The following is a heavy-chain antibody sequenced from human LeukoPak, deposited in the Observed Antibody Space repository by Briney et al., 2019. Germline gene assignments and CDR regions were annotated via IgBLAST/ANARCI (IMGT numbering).Heavy chain of an antibody. D-gene: IGHD6-13*01. CDR1: GGSIRSHY. J-gene: IGHJ6*03. CDR2: IYYSGST. Sequence: SETLSLTCSVSGGSIRSHYWSWIRQPPGKGLEWIGYIYYSGSTNYKPSLKSRVTISVDTSKNQFSLKLSSVTAADTAVYYCARVGSSWIYYYYYMDVWGKGTTVTVSS. V-gene: IGHV4-59*08. CDR3: ARVGSSWIYYYYYMDV.